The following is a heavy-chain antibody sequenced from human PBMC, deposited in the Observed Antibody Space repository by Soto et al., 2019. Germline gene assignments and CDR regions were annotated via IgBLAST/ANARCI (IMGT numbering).Heavy chain of an antibody. CDR3: ARDPSTTGYYGLDV. V-gene: IGHV3-53*01. Sequence: PGGSLRLSCATSGLTFSNTWMNWVRQAPGKGLEWVSVIYSGGVTYYPDSVKGRFTTIRDTSKNTVYLQMNSLRADDTAMYYCARDPSTTGYYGLDVWGQGTTVTVSS. CDR1: GLTFSNTW. CDR2: IYSGGVT. J-gene: IGHJ6*02.